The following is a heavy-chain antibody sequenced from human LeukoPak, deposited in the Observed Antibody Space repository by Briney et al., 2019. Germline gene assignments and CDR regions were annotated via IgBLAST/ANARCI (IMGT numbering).Heavy chain of an antibody. CDR3: ARDHSPLDY. CDR1: GFSFSSYE. D-gene: IGHD1-14*01. Sequence: PGGSLRLSCAASGFSFSSYEMNWVRQAPGKGLEWVSYISSSGTIIYYADSVKGRFTISRDNAKNSLYLQMNSLRAEDTAVYYCARDHSPLDYWGQGTRVTVFS. V-gene: IGHV3-48*03. CDR2: ISSSGTII. J-gene: IGHJ4*02.